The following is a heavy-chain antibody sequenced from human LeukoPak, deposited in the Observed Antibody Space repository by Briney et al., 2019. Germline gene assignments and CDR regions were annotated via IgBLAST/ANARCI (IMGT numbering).Heavy chain of an antibody. J-gene: IGHJ3*02. CDR3: ARPYGAFDI. Sequence: SETLSLTCAVYGGSFSGYYWSWIRQPPGKGLEWIGEINHSGSTNYNPSLKSRVTISVDTSRNQFSLKLSSVTAADTAVYYCARPYGAFDIWGQGTMVTVSS. V-gene: IGHV4-34*01. D-gene: IGHD2-8*01. CDR1: GGSFSGYY. CDR2: INHSGST.